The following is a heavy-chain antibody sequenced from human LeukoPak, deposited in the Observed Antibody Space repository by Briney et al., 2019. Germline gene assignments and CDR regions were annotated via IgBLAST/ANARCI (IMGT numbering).Heavy chain of an antibody. D-gene: IGHD6-13*01. J-gene: IGHJ4*02. CDR3: ARGWSSSWPFFDY. CDR2: ITSAGGGS. V-gene: IGHV3-23*01. CDR1: GFTFSSSA. Sequence: PGGSLRLSCAASGFTFSSSAMSWVRQAPGKGLEWVSSITSAGGGSYYPDSVKGRFTISRDNSKNTLYLQMNSLRAEDTAVYYCARGWSSSWPFFDYWGQGTLVTVSS.